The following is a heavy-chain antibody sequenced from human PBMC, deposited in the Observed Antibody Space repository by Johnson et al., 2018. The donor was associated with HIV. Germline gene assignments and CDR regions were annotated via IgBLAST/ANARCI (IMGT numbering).Heavy chain of an antibody. D-gene: IGHD1-26*01. CDR3: ARSRGGSSEDAFDI. Sequence: QVQLVESGGGVVQPGGSLRLSCAASGFTFSNYGMHWVRQAPGKGLEWVAFIRYDGSNKYYADSMKGRFTISRDNAKNSLYLQMNSLRAEDTAFYYCARSRGGSSEDAFDIWGQGTMVTVSS. CDR2: IRYDGSNK. V-gene: IGHV3-30*02. CDR1: GFTFSNYG. J-gene: IGHJ3*02.